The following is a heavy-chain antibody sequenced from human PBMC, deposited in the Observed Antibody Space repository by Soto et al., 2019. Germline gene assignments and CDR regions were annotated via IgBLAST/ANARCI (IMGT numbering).Heavy chain of an antibody. Sequence: QLQVQESGPGLVKPSETLSLTCIVSGGSISSGSHYWGWIRQPPGKGLEWIGSISYSGNTYYNPSLKSPATISVDTSNNQFSLKLNSVTAADTSMYYCARRNCISTSCYAGWFDPWGQGTLVTVSS. D-gene: IGHD2-2*01. CDR1: GGSISSGSHY. CDR2: ISYSGNT. J-gene: IGHJ5*02. CDR3: ARRNCISTSCYAGWFDP. V-gene: IGHV4-39*01.